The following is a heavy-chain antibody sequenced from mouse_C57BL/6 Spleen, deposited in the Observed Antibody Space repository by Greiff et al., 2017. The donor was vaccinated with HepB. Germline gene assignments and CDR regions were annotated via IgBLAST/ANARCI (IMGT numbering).Heavy chain of an antibody. CDR3: AKSWDPLAMDY. CDR1: GFTFSDYG. J-gene: IGHJ4*01. CDR2: ISSGSSTI. V-gene: IGHV5-17*01. D-gene: IGHD4-1*01. Sequence: DVMLVESGGGLVKPGGSLKLSCAASGFTFSDYGMHWVRQAPEKGLEWVAYISSGSSTIYYADTVKGRFTISRDNAKNTLFLQMTSLRSEDTAMYYCAKSWDPLAMDYWGQGTSVTVSS.